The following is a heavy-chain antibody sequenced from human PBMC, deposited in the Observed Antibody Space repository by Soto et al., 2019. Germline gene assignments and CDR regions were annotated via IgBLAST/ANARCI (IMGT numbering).Heavy chain of an antibody. CDR3: AKDQGFLEWIPQGGLDV. V-gene: IGHV3-23*01. Sequence: EVQLLESGGGLAQPGGSLRLSCEVSGFTFRKYVMTWVRQAPGKGLEWVSSLSSTGGSTYYADSVKGRFTVSRDNCKNTLFLQMNSLRAADTAIYYCAKDQGFLEWIPQGGLDVWGPGTTVAVSS. J-gene: IGHJ6*02. CDR2: LSSTGGST. D-gene: IGHD3-3*01. CDR1: GFTFRKYV.